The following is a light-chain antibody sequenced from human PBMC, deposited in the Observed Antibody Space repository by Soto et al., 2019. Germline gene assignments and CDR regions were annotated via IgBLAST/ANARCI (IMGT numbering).Light chain of an antibody. CDR1: SSDISIYNY. J-gene: IGLJ1*01. CDR2: EVS. V-gene: IGLV2-14*01. Sequence: QSVLTQPASVSGSPGQSITISCTGTSSDISIYNYVSRYQQHPGKAPKLIIYEVSNRPSGISNRLSGAKSGNTASLTISGLQVEDEADYYCCSYTSSTNYVFGAGTKVTVL. CDR3: CSYTSSTNYV.